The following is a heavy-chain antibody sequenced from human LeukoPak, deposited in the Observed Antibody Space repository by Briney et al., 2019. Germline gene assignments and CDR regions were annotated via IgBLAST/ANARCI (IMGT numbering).Heavy chain of an antibody. D-gene: IGHD6-19*01. CDR3: ARDRYSSGFVDY. CDR1: GFTFSSYS. Sequence: PGGSLRLSCAASGFTFSSYSMNWVRQAPGKGLEWVSSISSSSSYIYYADSVKGRFTIPRDNAKNSLYLQMNSLRAEDTAVYYCARDRYSSGFVDYWGQGTLVTVSS. V-gene: IGHV3-21*01. CDR2: ISSSSSYI. J-gene: IGHJ4*02.